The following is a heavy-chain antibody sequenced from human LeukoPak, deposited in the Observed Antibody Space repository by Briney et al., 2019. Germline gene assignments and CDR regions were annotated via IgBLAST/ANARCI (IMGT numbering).Heavy chain of an antibody. J-gene: IGHJ5*02. CDR2: INPNSGDT. CDR3: ARMWSTATSGWNWFDP. CDR1: GYTFTDYY. V-gene: IGHV1-2*02. D-gene: IGHD6-13*01. Sequence: GASVKVSCKASGYTFTDYYVYWVRQAPGQGLEWMGWINPNSGDTNYAQKFQGQVTMTRDTSISTAYMDPSSLRSDDTAMYYCARMWSTATSGWNWFDPWGQGTLVTVSS.